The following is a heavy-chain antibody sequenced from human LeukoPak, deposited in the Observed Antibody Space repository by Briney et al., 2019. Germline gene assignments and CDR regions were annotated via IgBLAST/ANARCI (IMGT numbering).Heavy chain of an antibody. CDR2: INSDGSST. D-gene: IGHD5-18*01. J-gene: IGHJ4*02. Sequence: PGGSLSLSCAASGFTFSNYLMHWVRQAPGKGLVWVSRINSDGSSTTYADSVKGRFTISRDNGQNTLYLQMNSLRAEDTAVYYCAREGRGYSSAFDYWGQGTAVTVSS. CDR3: AREGRGYSSAFDY. V-gene: IGHV3-74*01. CDR1: GFTFSNYL.